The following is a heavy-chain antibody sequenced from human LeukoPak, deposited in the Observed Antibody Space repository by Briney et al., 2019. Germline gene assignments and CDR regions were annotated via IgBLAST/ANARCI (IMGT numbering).Heavy chain of an antibody. Sequence: GGSLRLSCAASGFTFSSYAMSWVRQAPGKGLEWVSAISGSGGSTYYADSVKGRFTISRDNSKNTLYLQMNSLRAEGTAVYYCAKRGREYSSSWSGDAFDIWGQGTMVTVSS. D-gene: IGHD6-13*01. J-gene: IGHJ3*02. CDR2: ISGSGGST. CDR3: AKRGREYSSSWSGDAFDI. V-gene: IGHV3-23*01. CDR1: GFTFSSYA.